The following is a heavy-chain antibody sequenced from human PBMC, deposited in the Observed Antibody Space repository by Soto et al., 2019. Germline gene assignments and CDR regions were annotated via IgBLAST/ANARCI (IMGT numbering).Heavy chain of an antibody. CDR3: AHKGGGDRILDY. CDR2: IYWDDTK. V-gene: IGHV2-5*02. J-gene: IGHJ4*02. D-gene: IGHD3-16*01. Sequence: QITLKESGPTLVKPTQTLTLTCTFSGFSLSARGVGVGWIRQPPGKALEWLALIYWDDTKHYSPSLKSRLTITQDTSKNQVVLTTTNMDPVDTATYYCAHKGGGDRILDYWGQGTLVTVSS. CDR1: GFSLSARGVG.